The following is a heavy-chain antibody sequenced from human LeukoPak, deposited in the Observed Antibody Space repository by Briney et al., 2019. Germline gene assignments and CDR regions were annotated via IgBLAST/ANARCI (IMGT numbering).Heavy chain of an antibody. J-gene: IGHJ3*01. D-gene: IGHD1-1*01. CDR1: GYIFTDYY. CDR2: INPKSDGT. Sequence: ASVKVSCKASGYIFTDYYMHWVRQAPGQGLEWMGWINPKSDGTEYAQSFQGRVTMAWDTSISTAYMEVSRLTSDDTAMFYCARDPPGTTAFDLWGQGTMVTVSS. V-gene: IGHV1-2*02. CDR3: ARDPPGTTAFDL.